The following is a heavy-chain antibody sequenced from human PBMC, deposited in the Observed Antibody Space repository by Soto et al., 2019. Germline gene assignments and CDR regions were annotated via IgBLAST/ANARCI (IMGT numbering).Heavy chain of an antibody. D-gene: IGHD3-16*02. V-gene: IGHV1-2*02. CDR1: GYTFTGYY. CDR3: ARVRAVLVNYFDY. J-gene: IGHJ4*02. CDR2: INPNTGGT. Sequence: QVQLVQSGAEVKKAGASVKVSCKASGYTFTGYYMHWVRQAPGQGLELMGWINPNTGGTTFAQKFQGRVPLTRDTSISTAYMQLSRLRSDDTAVYYCARVRAVLVNYFDYWGQGTLVTVSS.